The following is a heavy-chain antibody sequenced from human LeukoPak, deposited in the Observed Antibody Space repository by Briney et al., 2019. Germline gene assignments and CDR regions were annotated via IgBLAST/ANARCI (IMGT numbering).Heavy chain of an antibody. CDR1: GFTFSRYA. Sequence: GGSLRLSCAASGFTFSRYAMKWVRQAPGKGLEWVSCIGASGSYMYYADSVKGRFTISRDNAKNSMYLQMNSLRAEDAAVYCCAREDYSSGNPTIDTWGQGTLVTASS. J-gene: IGHJ5*02. CDR2: IGASGSYM. V-gene: IGHV3-21*06. CDR3: AREDYSSGNPTIDT. D-gene: IGHD3-10*01.